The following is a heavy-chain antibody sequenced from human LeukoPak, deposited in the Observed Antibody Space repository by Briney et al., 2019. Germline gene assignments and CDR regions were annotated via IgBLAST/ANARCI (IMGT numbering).Heavy chain of an antibody. D-gene: IGHD4-23*01. CDR3: ARTGGGLSWRMDV. CDR1: GGSISSGGYY. J-gene: IGHJ6*03. V-gene: IGHV4-31*03. CDR2: IYYSGST. Sequence: SQTLSFTCTVSGGSISSGGYYWSWIRQHPGKGLEWIGYIYYSGSTYYNPSLKSRVTISVDTSKNQFSLKLSSVTAADTAVYYCARTGGGLSWRMDVWGKGTTVTVSS.